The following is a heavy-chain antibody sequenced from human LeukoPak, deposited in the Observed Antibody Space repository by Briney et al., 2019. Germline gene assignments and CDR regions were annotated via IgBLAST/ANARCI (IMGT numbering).Heavy chain of an antibody. CDR1: VFSLSSYA. J-gene: IGHJ5*02. D-gene: IGHD1-1*01. Sequence: GGSLRLSCAASVFSLSSYAMSGVRQAPAGGREWGSSMKGGGGETFYADFVKGRFTLSRDDSRNTVYLQLTSMRVEDTAVYYCARASWVSNADAVSWGQGTLVTVSS. CDR3: ARASWVSNADAVS. V-gene: IGHV3-23*01. CDR2: MKGGGGET.